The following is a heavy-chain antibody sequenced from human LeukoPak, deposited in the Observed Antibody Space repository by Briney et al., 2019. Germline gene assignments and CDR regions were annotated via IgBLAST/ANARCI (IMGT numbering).Heavy chain of an antibody. CDR2: IKQDGSEK. V-gene: IGHV3-7*01. CDR1: GFTFSSYW. CDR3: ARLAARPRYCYYYYFMDV. D-gene: IGHD6-6*01. Sequence: GGSLRLSCAASGFTFSSYWRSWVRQAPGKGLEWVANIKQDGSEKYYVDSVKGPFTTSRDNSKNSLYLQMNSLRAEDTAVYYCARLAARPRYCYYYYFMDVWGKGTTVTVSS. J-gene: IGHJ6*03.